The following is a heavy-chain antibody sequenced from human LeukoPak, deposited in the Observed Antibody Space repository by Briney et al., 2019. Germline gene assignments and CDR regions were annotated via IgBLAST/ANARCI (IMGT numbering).Heavy chain of an antibody. CDR1: GGSISSSSYY. CDR2: IYYSGST. D-gene: IGHD3-9*01. V-gene: IGHV4-39*01. CDR3: ASVPVYYDILTGSTGYFDY. Sequence: PSETLSLTCTVSGGSISSSSYYWGWIRQPPGKGLEWIGSIYYSGSTYYNPSLKSRVTISVDTSKNQFSLKLSSVTAADTAVYYCASVPVYYDILTGSTGYFDYWGQGTLVTVSS. J-gene: IGHJ4*02.